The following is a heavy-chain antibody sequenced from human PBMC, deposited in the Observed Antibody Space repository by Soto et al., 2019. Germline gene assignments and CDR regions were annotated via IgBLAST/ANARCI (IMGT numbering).Heavy chain of an antibody. D-gene: IGHD6-19*01. CDR1: GDSVSSNNIA. CDR2: TYYRSKWYN. CDR3: ARVVGSSEHDY. Sequence: PSQTLSLTCAVSGDSVSSNNIAWNWLRQSPWRGLEWLGRTYYRSKWYNEYAVSVRSRITINLDTSKNQFSLQLNSVTPEDTAVYYCARVVGSSEHDYWGQGILVTVFS. J-gene: IGHJ4*02. V-gene: IGHV6-1*01.